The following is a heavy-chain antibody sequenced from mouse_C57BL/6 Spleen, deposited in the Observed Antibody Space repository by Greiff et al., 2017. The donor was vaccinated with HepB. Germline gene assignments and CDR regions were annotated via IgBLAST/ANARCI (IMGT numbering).Heavy chain of an antibody. Sequence: EVQLQQSGPVLVKPGASVKMSCKASGYTFTDYYMNWVKQSHGKSLEWIGVINPYNGGTSYNQKFKGKATLTVDKSSSTAYMELNSLTSEDSAVYYCAREVVYGLFDYWGQGTTLTVSS. CDR1: GYTFTDYY. V-gene: IGHV1-19*01. CDR3: AREVVYGLFDY. CDR2: INPYNGGT. J-gene: IGHJ2*01. D-gene: IGHD1-3*01.